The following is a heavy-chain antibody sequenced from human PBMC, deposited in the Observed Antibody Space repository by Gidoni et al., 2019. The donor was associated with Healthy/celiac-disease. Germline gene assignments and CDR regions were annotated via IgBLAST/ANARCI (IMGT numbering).Heavy chain of an antibody. CDR2: ISGSGGST. V-gene: IGHV3-23*01. CDR3: AKAGGSGSYYNAFFDY. CDR1: GFTFSSYA. D-gene: IGHD3-10*01. J-gene: IGHJ4*02. Sequence: EVQLLESGGGLVQPGGSLRLSCAASGFTFSSYAMRWVRQAPGKGLEWVSAISGSGGSTYYADSVKGRFTISRDNSKNTLYLQMNSLRAEDTAVYYCAKAGGSGSYYNAFFDYWGQGTLVTVSS.